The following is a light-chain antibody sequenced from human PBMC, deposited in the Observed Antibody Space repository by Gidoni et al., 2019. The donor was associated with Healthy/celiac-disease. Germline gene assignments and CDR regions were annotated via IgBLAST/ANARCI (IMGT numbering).Light chain of an antibody. Sequence: DIHMTQSPSSLAASVGDRVTITCRASQSISSYLNWYQQKPGKAPKLLIYAASSVQSRVPSRCSGRGAGKDFTITSSSLQPEDLANYCWQQSYRTPRYTFGQGTKLEIK. CDR2: AAS. J-gene: IGKJ2*01. V-gene: IGKV1-39*01. CDR3: QQSYRTPRYT. CDR1: QSISSY.